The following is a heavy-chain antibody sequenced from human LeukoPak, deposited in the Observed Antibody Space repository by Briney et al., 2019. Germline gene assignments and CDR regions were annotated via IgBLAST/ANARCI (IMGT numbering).Heavy chain of an antibody. CDR2: ISSSGSTI. J-gene: IGHJ6*02. D-gene: IGHD4-11*01. V-gene: IGHV3-48*03. CDR3: ARAQSFYYYGMDV. CDR1: GFTFSSYE. Sequence: NPGGSLRLSCAASGFTFSSYEMNWVRQAPGKGLEWVSYISSSGSTIYYADSVKGRFTISRDNAKNSLYLQKNSLRAEDTAVYYCARAQSFYYYGMDVWGQGTTVTVSS.